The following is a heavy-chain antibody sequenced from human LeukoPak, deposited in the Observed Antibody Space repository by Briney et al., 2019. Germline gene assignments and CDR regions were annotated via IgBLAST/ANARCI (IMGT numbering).Heavy chain of an antibody. D-gene: IGHD7-27*01. V-gene: IGHV3-11*01. CDR2: ISPSSDSI. Sequence: TGGSLRLSCAVSGFTLSGHYMTWIRQAPGEGLELISYISPSSDSIYYADSVKDRFTISRDNARNLLFLQMSSLRAEDTAVYYCARGHWGLDYWGQGSLVTVSS. J-gene: IGHJ4*02. CDR1: GFTLSGHY. CDR3: ARGHWGLDY.